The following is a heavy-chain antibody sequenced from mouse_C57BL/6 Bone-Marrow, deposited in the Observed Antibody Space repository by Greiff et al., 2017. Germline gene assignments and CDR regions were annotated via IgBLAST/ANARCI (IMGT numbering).Heavy chain of an antibody. D-gene: IGHD1-1*01. Sequence: QVQLKESGPELVKPGASVKISCKASGYAFSSSWMNWVKQRPGKGLEWIGRIYPGDGDTNYNGKFKGKATLTADKSSSTAYMQLSSLTSEDSAVYFCARGFITTVVAPYYAMDYWGQGTSVTVSS. CDR3: ARGFITTVVAPYYAMDY. J-gene: IGHJ4*01. CDR2: IYPGDGDT. V-gene: IGHV1-82*01. CDR1: GYAFSSSW.